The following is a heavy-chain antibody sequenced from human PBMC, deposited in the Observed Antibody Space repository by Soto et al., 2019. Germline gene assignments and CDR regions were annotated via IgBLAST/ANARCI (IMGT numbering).Heavy chain of an antibody. CDR3: ASSKGYDFASPMDV. CDR1: GFTFSSYA. CDR2: ISYDGSNK. Sequence: PGGSLRLSCAASGFTFSSYAMHWVRQAPGKGLEWVAVISYDGSNKYYADSVKGRFTISRDNSKNTLYLQMNSLRAEDTAVYYCASSKGYDFASPMDVWGQGTTVTVSS. V-gene: IGHV3-30-3*01. D-gene: IGHD3-3*01. J-gene: IGHJ6*02.